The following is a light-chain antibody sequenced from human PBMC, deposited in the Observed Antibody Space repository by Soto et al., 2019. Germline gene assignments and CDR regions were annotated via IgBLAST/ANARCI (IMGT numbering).Light chain of an antibody. V-gene: IGKV1-5*03. CDR2: KAS. Sequence: DIQMTQSPSTLSASVGDRDTITCRASQSISSWLAWYQQKPGKAPKLLIYKASSLESGVPSRFSGSGSGTEFTLTISSLQSDDFATYYCQQYNSYRTFGQGTKVEIK. CDR1: QSISSW. CDR3: QQYNSYRT. J-gene: IGKJ1*01.